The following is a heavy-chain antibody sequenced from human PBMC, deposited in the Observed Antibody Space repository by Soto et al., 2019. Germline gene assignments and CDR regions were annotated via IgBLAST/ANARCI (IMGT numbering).Heavy chain of an antibody. CDR3: ARLQSVLRFLEWSPAWFDP. V-gene: IGHV4-59*01. CDR2: IYYSGST. D-gene: IGHD3-3*01. Sequence: SETLSLTCTVSGGSISSYYWSWIRQPPGKGLEWIGYIYYSGSTNYNPSLKSRVTISVDTSKNQFSLKLSSVTAADPAVYYCARLQSVLRFLEWSPAWFDPWGQGTLVTVSS. J-gene: IGHJ5*02. CDR1: GGSISSYY.